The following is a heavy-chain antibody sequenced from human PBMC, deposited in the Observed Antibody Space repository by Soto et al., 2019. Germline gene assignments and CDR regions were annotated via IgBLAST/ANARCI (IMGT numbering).Heavy chain of an antibody. Sequence: GGSLRLSXAASGFTFNDAWMTWVRQAPGKGLEWVGRIKTKTDGGTTDYAAPVKGRFTISRDDSKNTVYLQMNSLKIEDTGVYYCTTERCTGTNCYVKNAFDSWGQGTMVTVS. J-gene: IGHJ3*02. CDR3: TTERCTGTNCYVKNAFDS. V-gene: IGHV3-15*01. CDR2: IKTKTDGGTT. D-gene: IGHD2-2*01. CDR1: GFTFNDAW.